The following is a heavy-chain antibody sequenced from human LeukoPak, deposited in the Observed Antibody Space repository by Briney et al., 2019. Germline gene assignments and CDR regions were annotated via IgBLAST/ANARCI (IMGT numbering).Heavy chain of an antibody. CDR3: ARGKMTDAGTFLDFDP. D-gene: IGHD6-13*01. CDR2: IFYSGST. J-gene: IGHJ5*02. CDR1: GGSISSGYYY. Sequence: PSETLSLTCSDSGGSISSGYYYWSWIRQHPGRGLEWIGYIFYSGSTYYNPSLKSRLIISADTSQNQFSLRLTSVTAADTAVYYCARGKMTDAGTFLDFDPWGQGTLVTVSS. V-gene: IGHV4-31*03.